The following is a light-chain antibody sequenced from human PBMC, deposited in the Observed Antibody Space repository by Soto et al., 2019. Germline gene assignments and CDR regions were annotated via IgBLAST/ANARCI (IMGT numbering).Light chain of an antibody. CDR3: QQGNSFPLT. CDR1: QGVSTW. Sequence: DIQMTQSPSSVSAFVGDRVTITCRASQGVSTWLAWYQQKPGEPPKLLISSASSLESGVPSRFSGSGSGTDFTPTITSLQPEDFATYYCQQGNSFPLTFGGGTKVEIK. V-gene: IGKV1D-12*01. J-gene: IGKJ4*01. CDR2: SAS.